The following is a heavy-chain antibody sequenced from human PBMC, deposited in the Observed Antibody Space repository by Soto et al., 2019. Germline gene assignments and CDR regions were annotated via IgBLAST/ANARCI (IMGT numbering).Heavy chain of an antibody. J-gene: IGHJ4*02. Sequence: QVQLQESGPGLVKPSQTLSLTCTVSGGSITTGGSYWSWIRQHPGKGLEWIGNIYHSGNTYYNQSLKSRRTISVDTSKNHFSLMVDSVTAADTAVYYCARARFQVLYGKPYFDSWGQGTLVTVSS. CDR2: IYHSGNT. CDR3: ARARFQVLYGKPYFDS. CDR1: GGSITTGGSY. V-gene: IGHV4-31*03. D-gene: IGHD2-2*02.